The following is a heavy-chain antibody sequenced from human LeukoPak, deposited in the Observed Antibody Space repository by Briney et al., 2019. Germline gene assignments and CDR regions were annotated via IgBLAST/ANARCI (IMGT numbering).Heavy chain of an antibody. D-gene: IGHD1-14*01. V-gene: IGHV4-61*02. CDR2: IYTSGST. J-gene: IGHJ4*02. CDR1: GGSISSGFYY. Sequence: SETLSLTCTVSGGSISSGFYYWSWIRQPAGKGLEWIGRIYTSGSTNYNPSLKSRVTISLDTSKNQFSLKLSSVTPAYTAVYYCARRKDGHDYWGQGTLVTVSS. CDR3: ARRKDGHDY.